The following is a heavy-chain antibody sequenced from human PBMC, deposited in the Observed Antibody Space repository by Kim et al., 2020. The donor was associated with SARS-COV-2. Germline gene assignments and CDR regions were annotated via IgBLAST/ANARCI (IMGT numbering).Heavy chain of an antibody. V-gene: IGHV3-30*18. CDR3: AKPGTVTNLYYFDY. CDR1: GFTFSSYG. CDR2: ISYDGSNK. D-gene: IGHD4-17*01. Sequence: GGSLRLSCAASGFTFSSYGMHWVRQAPGKGLEGVAVISYDGSNKYYADSVKGRFTISRDNSKNTLYLQMNSLRAEDTAVYYCAKPGTVTNLYYFDYWGQGTLVTVSS. J-gene: IGHJ4*02.